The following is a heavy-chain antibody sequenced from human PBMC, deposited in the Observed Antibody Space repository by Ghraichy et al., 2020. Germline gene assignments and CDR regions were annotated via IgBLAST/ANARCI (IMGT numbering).Heavy chain of an antibody. CDR3: ARDRSLGGYYYYGMDV. V-gene: IGHV4-59*01. CDR2: IYYSGST. Sequence: SQTLSLTCTVSGGSISSYYWSWIRQPPGKGLEWIGYIYYSGSTNYNPSLKSRVTISVDTSKNQFSLKLSSVTAADTAVYYCARDRSLGGYYYYGMDVWGQGTTVTVSS. CDR1: GGSISSYY. J-gene: IGHJ6*02. D-gene: IGHD3-16*01.